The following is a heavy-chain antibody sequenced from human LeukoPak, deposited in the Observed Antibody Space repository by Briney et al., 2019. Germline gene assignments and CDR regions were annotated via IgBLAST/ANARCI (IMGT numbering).Heavy chain of an antibody. CDR3: ARDFYYDSSGYYYEPPAFDI. D-gene: IGHD3-22*01. CDR2: ITSSGSHM. CDR1: GFTFSSYN. V-gene: IGHV3-21*01. J-gene: IGHJ3*02. Sequence: GGSLRLSCAASGFTFSSYNMNWVRQAPGKGLEWVSSITSSGSHMYYADSVKGRFTISRDNAKNSLYLQMNSLRAEDTAVYYCARDFYYDSSGYYYEPPAFDIWGQGTMVTVSS.